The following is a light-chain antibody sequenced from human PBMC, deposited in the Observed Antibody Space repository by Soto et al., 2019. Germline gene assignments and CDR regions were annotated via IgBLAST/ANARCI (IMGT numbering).Light chain of an antibody. CDR1: SSNIGSGYD. V-gene: IGLV1-40*01. CDR3: QSYDNSLSAYV. Sequence: QPVLTQPPSVSGAPGQRVTISCTGSSSNIGSGYDVHWYQQLPGAAPKLLIYDNNERPSAVPDRFSGSRSGTSASLALTGLQAEDEADYYCQSYDNSLSAYVFGTGTKVTVL. J-gene: IGLJ1*01. CDR2: DNN.